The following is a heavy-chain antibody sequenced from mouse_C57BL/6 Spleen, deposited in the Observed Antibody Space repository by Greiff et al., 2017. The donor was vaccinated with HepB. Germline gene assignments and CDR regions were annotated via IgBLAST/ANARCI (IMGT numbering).Heavy chain of an antibody. V-gene: IGHV1-4*01. CDR3: AFYDYDYFDD. D-gene: IGHD2-4*01. Sequence: VQLQQSGAELARPGASVKMSCKASGYTFTSYTMHWVKQRPGQGLEWIGYIIPTSGYTKYNQKFKDKATLTADKSSSTAYMQLSSLTSEDSAVYYCAFYDYDYFDDWGQGTTLTVSS. CDR2: IIPTSGYT. CDR1: GYTFTSYT. J-gene: IGHJ2*01.